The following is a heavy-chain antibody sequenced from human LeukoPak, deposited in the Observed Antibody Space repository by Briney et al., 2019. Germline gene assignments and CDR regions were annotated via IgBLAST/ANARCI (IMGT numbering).Heavy chain of an antibody. CDR2: IYYTGRT. J-gene: IGHJ1*01. Sequence: SETLSLTCSVSGGYISSSSYYWGWIRQPPGKELEWIGDIYYTGRTYYNSSLKSRLTVSIDTSKNQFSLKLASLTAADTGVYYCARRRYYDSTGYLDWGQGTRITVSS. CDR3: ARRRYYDSTGYLD. V-gene: IGHV4-39*01. CDR1: GGYISSSSYY. D-gene: IGHD3-22*01.